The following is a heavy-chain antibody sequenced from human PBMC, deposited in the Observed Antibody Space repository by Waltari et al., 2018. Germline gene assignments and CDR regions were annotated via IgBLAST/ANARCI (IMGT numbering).Heavy chain of an antibody. CDR3: ATGATIRDAFDI. CDR1: GYTFTGYY. CDR2: INPNSGGT. V-gene: IGHV1-2*06. J-gene: IGHJ3*02. Sequence: QVQLVQSGAEVKKPGASVKVSCKASGYTFTGYYMHWVRQAPGQGLEWMGRINPNSGGTNYAQKFQGRVTMTRDTSTDTAYMELSSLRSEDTAVYYCATGATIRDAFDIWGQGTMVTVSS. D-gene: IGHD4-17*01.